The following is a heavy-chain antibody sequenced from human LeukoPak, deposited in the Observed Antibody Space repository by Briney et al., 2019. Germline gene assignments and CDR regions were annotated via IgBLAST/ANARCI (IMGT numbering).Heavy chain of an antibody. CDR1: GFTFSSYA. CDR2: ISGSGGST. D-gene: IGHD5-18*01. J-gene: IGHJ4*02. Sequence: QPGGSLRLSCAASGFTFSSYAMSWVRQAPGKGLEWVSAISGSGGSTYYADSVKGRFTISRDNSRNTLYLQMNSLRAEDTAVYYCAKDLDSYGHTFDYWGQGTLVTVSS. CDR3: AKDLDSYGHTFDY. V-gene: IGHV3-23*01.